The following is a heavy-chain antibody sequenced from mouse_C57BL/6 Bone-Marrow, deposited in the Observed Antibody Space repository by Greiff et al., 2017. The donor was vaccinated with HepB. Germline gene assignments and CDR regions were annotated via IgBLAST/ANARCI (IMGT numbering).Heavy chain of an antibody. D-gene: IGHD2-5*01. CDR3: ANPSYSNSLYYYAMDY. J-gene: IGHJ4*01. V-gene: IGHV1-81*01. CDR1: GYTFTSYG. CDR2: IYPRSGNT. Sequence: VQLQQSGAELARPGASVKLSCKASGYTFTSYGISWVKQRTGQGLEWIGEIYPRSGNTYYNEKFKDKATLTADKSSSTAYMELRSLTSEDSAVYFCANPSYSNSLYYYAMDYWGQGTSVTVSS.